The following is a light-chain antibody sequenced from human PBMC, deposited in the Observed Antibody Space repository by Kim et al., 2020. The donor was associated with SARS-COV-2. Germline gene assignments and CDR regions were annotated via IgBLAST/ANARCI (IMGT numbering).Light chain of an antibody. V-gene: IGLV1-47*01. Sequence: QSGLTQPPSASGTPGQRVTISCSGGRSNIGINDVYWYRQFPGAAPQLLIYRGGIRPSGIPDRFSGSTSENSASLAINGLRPEDEAAYFCAAWDESLNIYVFGPGTKVTVL. J-gene: IGLJ1*01. CDR2: RGG. CDR1: RSNIGIND. CDR3: AAWDESLNIYV.